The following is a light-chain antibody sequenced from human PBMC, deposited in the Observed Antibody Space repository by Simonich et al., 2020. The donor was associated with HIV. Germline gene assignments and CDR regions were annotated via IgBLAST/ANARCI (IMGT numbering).Light chain of an antibody. CDR3: QQYNSYPWT. Sequence: DIQMTQSPSTLSASVGDRVTITCRARQSISPWLAWYQQKPGKAPKLMVYKASSLESGVPSRFSGSGSGTEFTLTISSLQPDDFATYYCQQYNSYPWTFGQGTKVEIK. J-gene: IGKJ1*01. CDR2: KAS. CDR1: QSISPW. V-gene: IGKV1-5*03.